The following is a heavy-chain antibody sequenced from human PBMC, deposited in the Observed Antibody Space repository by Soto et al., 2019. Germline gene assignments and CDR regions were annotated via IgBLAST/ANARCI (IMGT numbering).Heavy chain of an antibody. CDR3: ARTAAVRGVIKYYYYYGMDV. CDR2: INHSGST. J-gene: IGHJ6*02. D-gene: IGHD3-10*01. V-gene: IGHV4-34*01. CDR1: GGSFSGYY. Sequence: SETLSLTCAVYGGSFSGYYWSWIRQPPGKGLEWIGEINHSGSTNYNPSLKSRVTISVGTSKNQFSLKLSSVTAADTAVYYCARTAAVRGVIKYYYYYGMDVWGQGTTVTVSS.